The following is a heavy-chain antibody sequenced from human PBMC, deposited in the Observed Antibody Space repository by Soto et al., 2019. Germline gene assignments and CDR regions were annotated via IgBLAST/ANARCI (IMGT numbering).Heavy chain of an antibody. J-gene: IGHJ4*02. Sequence: ASVKVSCKASGYTFTGYHMHWVRQAPGQGLEWMGWINPNSGGTNYAQKFQGWVTMTRDTSISTAYMELSRLRSDDTAVYYCATSRVSIAVAGETEYYFDYWGQGTLVTVSS. CDR3: ATSRVSIAVAGETEYYFDY. CDR1: GYTFTGYH. D-gene: IGHD6-19*01. CDR2: INPNSGGT. V-gene: IGHV1-2*04.